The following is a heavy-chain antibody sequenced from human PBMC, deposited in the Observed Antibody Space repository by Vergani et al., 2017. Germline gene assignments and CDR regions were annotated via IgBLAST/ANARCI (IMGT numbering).Heavy chain of an antibody. CDR2: IYYIGST. CDR1: GGSISSSSYY. J-gene: IGHJ2*01. V-gene: IGHV4-39*07. CDR3: ARVGIAAADPLSEENWYFDL. Sequence: QLQLQESGPGLVKPSETLSLTCTVSGGSISSSSYYWGWIRQPPGKGLEWIGSIYYIGSTNYNPPLKSRVTISVVTSKTQSSLKLSSVTAADTAVYYFARVGIAAADPLSEENWYFDLWGRGTLVTVSS. D-gene: IGHD6-13*01.